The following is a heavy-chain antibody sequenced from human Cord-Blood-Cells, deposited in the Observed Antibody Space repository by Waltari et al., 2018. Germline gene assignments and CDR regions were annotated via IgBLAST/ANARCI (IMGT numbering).Heavy chain of an antibody. CDR1: GGSFSGYY. Sequence: QVQLQQWGAGLLKPSETLSLTCDVYGGSFSGYYWSWIRQPPGKGLEWIGEINHSGSTNYNPSLKSRVTISVDTSKNQFSLKLSSVTAADTAVYYCARGRRYYYYYGMDVWGQGTTVTVSS. CDR2: INHSGST. J-gene: IGHJ6*02. V-gene: IGHV4-34*01. CDR3: ARGRRYYYYYGMDV.